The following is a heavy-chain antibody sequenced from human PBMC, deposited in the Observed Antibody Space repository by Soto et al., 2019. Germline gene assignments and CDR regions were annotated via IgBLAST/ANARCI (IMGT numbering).Heavy chain of an antibody. J-gene: IGHJ6*02. CDR3: ARDGQNIWYGMAV. CDR2: IIPIFGTA. V-gene: IGHV1-69*13. D-gene: IGHD3-9*01. CDR1: GGTFSSYA. Sequence: SVKVSCTASGGTFSSYAISWVRQAPGQGLEWMGGIIPIFGTANYAQKFQGRVTITADESTSTAYMELSSLRSEDTAVYYCARDGQNIWYGMAVWGQGTTVTVSS.